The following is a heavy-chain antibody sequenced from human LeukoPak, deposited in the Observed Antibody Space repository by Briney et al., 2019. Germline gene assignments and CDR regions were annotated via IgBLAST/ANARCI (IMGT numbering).Heavy chain of an antibody. D-gene: IGHD2-21*01. CDR2: ISWDATST. J-gene: IGHJ6*03. CDR3: VKDGDDYGGNFYYYYMDV. V-gene: IGHV3-43D*03. Sequence: GGSLRLSCAASGFTFDDYAMHWVRQAPGKGLEWVSLISWDATSTNYADSVKGRFTISRDNSKNSLFLQMNSLRAEDTALYYCVKDGDDYGGNFYYYYMDVWGKGTTVTVSS. CDR1: GFTFDDYA.